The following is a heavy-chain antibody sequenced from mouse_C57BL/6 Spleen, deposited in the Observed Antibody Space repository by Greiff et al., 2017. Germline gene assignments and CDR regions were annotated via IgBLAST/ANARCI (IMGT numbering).Heavy chain of an antibody. D-gene: IGHD1-1*01. J-gene: IGHJ4*01. CDR2: LGSGGST. V-gene: IGHV2-5*01. CDR3: AKNEYCITTVVSPYYYAMDY. CDR1: GFSLTSYG. Sequence: QVQLQQSGPGLVQPSQSLSITCTVSGFSLTSYGVHWVRQSPGKGLEWLGVLGSGGSTDYNAAFMSGLSITKDNSKSQVFFKMNSLQADDTAIYYCAKNEYCITTVVSPYYYAMDYWGQGTSVTVSS.